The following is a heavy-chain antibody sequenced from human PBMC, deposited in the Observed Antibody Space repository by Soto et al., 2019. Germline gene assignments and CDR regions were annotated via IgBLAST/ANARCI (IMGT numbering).Heavy chain of an antibody. CDR3: ACLCGGLAARSVRTAYYYYYGMDV. V-gene: IGHV1-69*13. D-gene: IGHD6-6*01. CDR1: GGTFSSYA. Sequence: GASVKVSCKASGGTFSSYAISWVRQAPGQGLEWMGGIIPIFGTANYAQKFQGRVTITADESTSTAYMELSSLRSEDTAVYYCACLCGGLAARSVRTAYYYYYGMDVLGQGTTVTAP. CDR2: IIPIFGTA. J-gene: IGHJ6*02.